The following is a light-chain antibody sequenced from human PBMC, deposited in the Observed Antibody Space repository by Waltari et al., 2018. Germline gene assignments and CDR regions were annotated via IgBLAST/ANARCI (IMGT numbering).Light chain of an antibody. CDR1: SSDVGGYNS. J-gene: IGLJ3*02. CDR2: DVT. Sequence: QSALTKPASVSGSHGQSLTISCTGTSSDVGGYNSVSWYQQRPGKAPKLMIYDVTKRPSGVSTRFSGSKAGNTASLTISGLQAEDEADYYCSSFTSSSTLRVFGGGTKLTVL. V-gene: IGLV2-14*01. CDR3: SSFTSSSTLRV.